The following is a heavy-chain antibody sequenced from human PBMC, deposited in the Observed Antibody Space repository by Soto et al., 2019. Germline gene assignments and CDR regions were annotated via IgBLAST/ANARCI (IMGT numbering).Heavy chain of an antibody. D-gene: IGHD2-21*02. CDR1: SLRCSSCA. CDR3: AKEYCGADCALDF. CDR2: ISDGGGST. V-gene: IGHV3-23*01. J-gene: IGHJ4*02. Sequence: GVSLRLSLSSSSLRCSSCAMSWFRQKPGKGLEWVSSISDGGGSTNYADSVRGRFTIARDRSKNTLYLHMISLRAEDTAVYYCAKEYCGADCALDFWRQGDLVNVSA.